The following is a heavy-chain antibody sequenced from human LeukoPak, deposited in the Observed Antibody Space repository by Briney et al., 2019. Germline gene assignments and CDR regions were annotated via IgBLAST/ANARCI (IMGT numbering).Heavy chain of an antibody. J-gene: IGHJ4*02. V-gene: IGHV3-30*04. CDR2: ISYDGTNK. Sequence: PGRSLRLSCEASGFTFSNYAMYWVRQAPGKGLEWVALISYDGTNKHYADSMMGRFTISRDNSNNTLYLQMNSLRAEDTAVYYCARDLSYYDTSGYYYESIFDYWGQGTLVTVSS. D-gene: IGHD3-22*01. CDR1: GFTFSNYA. CDR3: ARDLSYYDTSGYYYESIFDY.